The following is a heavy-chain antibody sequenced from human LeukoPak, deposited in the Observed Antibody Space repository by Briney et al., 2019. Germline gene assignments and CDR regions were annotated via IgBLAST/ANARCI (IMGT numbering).Heavy chain of an antibody. CDR1: GGSISSGGYY. CDR3: ARDGGLERPFGMDV. D-gene: IGHD1-1*01. CDR2: IYYSGST. Sequence: SETLSLTCTVSGGSISSGGYYWSWIRQHPGKGLEWIGYIYYSGSTYYSPSLKSRVTISVDTSKNQFSLKLSSVTAADTAAYYCARDGGLERPFGMDVWGQGTTVTVSS. J-gene: IGHJ6*02. V-gene: IGHV4-31*03.